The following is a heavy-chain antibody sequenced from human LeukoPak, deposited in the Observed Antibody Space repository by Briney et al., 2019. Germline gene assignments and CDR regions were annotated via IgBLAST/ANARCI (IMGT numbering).Heavy chain of an antibody. J-gene: IGHJ3*02. CDR1: GYTFTYRY. CDR3: ARYGDDDAFDI. D-gene: IGHD4-17*01. Sequence: GASVKVSCKASGYTFTYRYLHWVRQAPGQALEWMGWITPFNGNTNYAQKFQDRVTITRDTSMRTAYMELSSLRSGDTAMHYCARYGDDDAFDIWGQGTMVTVSS. V-gene: IGHV1-45*02. CDR2: ITPFNGNT.